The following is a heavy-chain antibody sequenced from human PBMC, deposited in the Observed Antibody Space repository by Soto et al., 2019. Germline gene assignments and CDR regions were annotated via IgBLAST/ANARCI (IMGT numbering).Heavy chain of an antibody. CDR2: IKQDGSEK. J-gene: IGHJ5*02. CDR3: ARDMVPNVGLLGFDP. CDR1: GFTFSSYW. Sequence: EVQLVESGGGLVQPGGSLRLSCAASGFTFSSYWMSWVRQAPGKGLEWVANIKQDGSEKYYVDSVKGRFTISRDNAKNSLYLQMNSLRAEDTAVYYCARDMVPNVGLLGFDPWGQGTLVTVSS. D-gene: IGHD3-10*01. V-gene: IGHV3-7*01.